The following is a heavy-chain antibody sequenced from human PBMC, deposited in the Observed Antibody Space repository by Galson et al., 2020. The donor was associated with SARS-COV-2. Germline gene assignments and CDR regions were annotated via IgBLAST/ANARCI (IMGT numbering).Heavy chain of an antibody. D-gene: IGHD3-3*01. CDR2: IYYSGST. V-gene: IGHV4-39*01. CDR1: GGSISSSSYY. Sequence: SQTLSLTCTVSGGSISSSSYYWGWIRQPPGKGLEWIGSIYYSGSTYYNPSLKSRVTISVDTSKNQFSLKLSSVTAADTAVYYCARHPGPGLRFLEWLLSDYYYYGMDVWGQGTTVTVSS. CDR3: ARHPGPGLRFLEWLLSDYYYYGMDV. J-gene: IGHJ6*02.